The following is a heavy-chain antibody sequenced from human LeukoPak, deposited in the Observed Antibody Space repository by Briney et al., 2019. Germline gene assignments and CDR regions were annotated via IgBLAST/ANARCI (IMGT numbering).Heavy chain of an antibody. Sequence: GGSLRLSCATSGFTFNRFGMHWVRQAPGKGLEWVAVIWYDGSNKDYADSVKGRFTISRDNSKNTLYLQMNSLRAEDTAVYYCARTGGSSWYSHFDYWGQGTLVTVSS. CDR3: ARTGGSSWYSHFDY. CDR2: IWYDGSNK. D-gene: IGHD6-13*01. V-gene: IGHV3-33*01. CDR1: GFTFNRFG. J-gene: IGHJ4*02.